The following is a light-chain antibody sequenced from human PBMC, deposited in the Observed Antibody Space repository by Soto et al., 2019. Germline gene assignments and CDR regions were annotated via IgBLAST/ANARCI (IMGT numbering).Light chain of an antibody. CDR2: LGS. V-gene: IGKV2-28*01. CDR1: QSLLHNNGHNY. CDR3: MQALQTPWA. J-gene: IGKJ1*01. Sequence: DLVMTQSPLSLPVTPGEPASISCRSSQSLLHNNGHNYLNWYLQKPGQSPQLLIYLGSNRASGVHDRFSGSGSGTDFTLKITRVEAEDVGVYYCMQALQTPWAFGQGTKVEIK.